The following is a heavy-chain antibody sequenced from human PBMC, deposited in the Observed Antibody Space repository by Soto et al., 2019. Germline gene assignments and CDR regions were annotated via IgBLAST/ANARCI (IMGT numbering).Heavy chain of an antibody. CDR2: IIPILGIA. CDR1: GGTFSSYT. Sequence: QVQLVQSGAEVKKPGSSVKVSCKASGGTFSSYTISWVRQAPGQGLEWMGRIIPILGIANYAQKFQGRVTITADKSTSTAYMELSSLRSEXXXXXXXXXXXCSSTSCYRDYWGQGTLVTVSS. J-gene: IGHJ4*02. D-gene: IGHD2-2*02. V-gene: IGHV1-69*02. CDR3: XXXXCSSTSCYRDY.